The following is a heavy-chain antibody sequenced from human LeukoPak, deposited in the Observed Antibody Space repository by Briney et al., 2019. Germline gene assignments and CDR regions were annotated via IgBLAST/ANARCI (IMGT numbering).Heavy chain of an antibody. D-gene: IGHD2-21*02. CDR2: IHYSGST. CDR3: ARDRGDHEVDY. V-gene: IGHV4-39*07. CDR1: GASISSSGHY. Sequence: KPSETLSLTCVVSGASISSSGHYWNWIRQPPGKGPEWIASIHYSGSTYYNPSLKSRVTISLDTSKNQFSLKLTSVTAADTAIYSCARDRGDHEVDYWGQRTLVTVSS. J-gene: IGHJ4*02.